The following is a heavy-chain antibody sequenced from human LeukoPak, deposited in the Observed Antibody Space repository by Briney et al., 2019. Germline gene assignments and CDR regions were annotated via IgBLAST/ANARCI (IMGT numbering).Heavy chain of an antibody. Sequence: SETLSLTCTVSGGSISSYYWSWIRQPPGKGLEWIGYIYYSGSTYYNPSLKSRVTISVDTSKNQFSLKLSSVTAADTAVYYCARDRVTRLQNWFDPWGQGTLVTVSS. CDR1: GGSISSYY. D-gene: IGHD1-1*01. CDR2: IYYSGST. CDR3: ARDRVTRLQNWFDP. V-gene: IGHV4-59*12. J-gene: IGHJ5*02.